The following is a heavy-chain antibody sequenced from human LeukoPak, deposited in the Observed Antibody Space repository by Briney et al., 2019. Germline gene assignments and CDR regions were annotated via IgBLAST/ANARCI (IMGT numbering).Heavy chain of an antibody. CDR3: ASLGVLRYSNYCYGMDV. D-gene: IGHD3-9*01. J-gene: IGHJ6*02. CDR1: GYTVTSYG. Sequence: ASVGVSCKASGYTVTSYGISWVRQAPGQGREWMGWISAYNGKTNYAQKFQGSVTMTTDTSTSTAYLELTSLRSDDTTVHYCASLGVLRYSNYCYGMDVWGQGTTVTVSS. CDR2: ISAYNGKT. V-gene: IGHV1-18*01.